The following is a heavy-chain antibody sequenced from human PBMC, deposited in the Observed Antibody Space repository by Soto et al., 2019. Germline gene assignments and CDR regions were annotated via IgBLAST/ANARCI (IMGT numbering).Heavy chain of an antibody. Sequence: EVQLVESGGGLVQPGGSLRLSCAASGFTFSDHYMDWVRQAPGKGLEWVGRTRNKANGYTAEYAASVKGRFTISRDDSKTSVFLLMNSLKTEDTAVYYCAKDLPSGSYWGVFDYWGQGTLVTVSS. J-gene: IGHJ4*02. CDR1: GFTFSDHY. CDR3: AKDLPSGSYWGVFDY. D-gene: IGHD1-26*01. V-gene: IGHV3-72*01. CDR2: TRNKANGYTA.